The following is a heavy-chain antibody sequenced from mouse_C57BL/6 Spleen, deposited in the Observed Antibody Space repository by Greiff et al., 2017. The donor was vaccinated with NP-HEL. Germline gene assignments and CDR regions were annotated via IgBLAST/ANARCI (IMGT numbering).Heavy chain of an antibody. CDR3: ARGGFITTVVADY. CDR1: GYTFTSYW. D-gene: IGHD1-1*01. CDR2: IHPNSGST. Sequence: QVQLQQPGAELVKPGSSVNFSCTSSGYTFTSYWMHWVKQRPGQGLEWIGMIHPNSGSTNYNEKFKSKATLTVDKSSSTAYMQLSSLTSEDSAVYYCARGGFITTVVADYWGQGTTLTVSS. V-gene: IGHV1-64*01. J-gene: IGHJ2*01.